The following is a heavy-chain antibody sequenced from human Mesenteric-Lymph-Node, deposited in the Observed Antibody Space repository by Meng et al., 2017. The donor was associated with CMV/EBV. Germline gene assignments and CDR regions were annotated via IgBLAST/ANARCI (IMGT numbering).Heavy chain of an antibody. CDR3: ARDVVPTYYDFWSGVNWFDP. CDR2: TYYSANT. D-gene: IGHD3-3*01. Sequence: SETLSLTCTVSGGSVNIVGSFWSWIRQHPGKGLEWIGYTYYSANTFYNPSLQSRASISVDTSKNQLSLKLNSVTASDTAVYYCARDVVPTYYDFWSGVNWFDPWGQGTLVTVSS. CDR1: GGSVNIVGSF. V-gene: IGHV4-31*03. J-gene: IGHJ5*02.